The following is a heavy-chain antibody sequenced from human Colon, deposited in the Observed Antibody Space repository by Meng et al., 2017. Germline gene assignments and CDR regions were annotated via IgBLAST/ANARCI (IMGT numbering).Heavy chain of an antibody. Sequence: EVQLVGSGGGLVAPGGSLRLSCEASGFTFSNYWMHGFPPAPGKGPVWVSNINTDGSSTHYAASVGGRFTISRDNAKNTLYLQMNSLRAEDTAVYYCAKDLYYGSKDYWGQGTLVTVSS. CDR2: INTDGSST. CDR3: AKDLYYGSKDY. CDR1: GFTFSNYW. D-gene: IGHD3-10*01. J-gene: IGHJ4*02. V-gene: IGHV3-74*01.